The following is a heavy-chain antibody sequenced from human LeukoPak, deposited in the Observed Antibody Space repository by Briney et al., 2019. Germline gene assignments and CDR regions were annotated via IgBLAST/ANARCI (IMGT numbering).Heavy chain of an antibody. CDR3: ARGPSGSDY. CDR1: GYTFTGYY. Sequence: ASVKVSCKVSGYTFTGYYLHWLRQAPGQGPEWMGRINPSSGDTNYAQKFQGRVTMTRDTSINTASMALSSLRSDDTAVYYCARGPSGSDYWGQGTLVTVSS. CDR2: INPSSGDT. V-gene: IGHV1-2*06. D-gene: IGHD3-10*01. J-gene: IGHJ4*02.